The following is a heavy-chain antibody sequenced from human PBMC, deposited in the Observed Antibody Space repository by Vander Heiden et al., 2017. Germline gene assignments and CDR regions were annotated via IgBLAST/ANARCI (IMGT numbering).Heavy chain of an antibody. Sequence: VRLQESGPGLVKPSETLSLTCTVSGGSMSSYYWSWIRQPPGKGLEWIGYIYYSGTTNYNPSLKSRVTISVDTSKNQFSLKLSSVTAADTAVYYCARHGSNGYYYDFDYWGQGTLVTVSS. V-gene: IGHV4-59*08. D-gene: IGHD3-22*01. CDR1: GGSMSSYY. J-gene: IGHJ4*02. CDR2: IYYSGTT. CDR3: ARHGSNGYYYDFDY.